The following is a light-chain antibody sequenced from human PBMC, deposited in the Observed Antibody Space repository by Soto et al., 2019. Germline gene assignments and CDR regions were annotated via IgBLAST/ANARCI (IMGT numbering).Light chain of an antibody. Sequence: EILLTQSPGTLSFSPGERATLSCRAIQSVRSSYLAWYQQKPGQAPRLLIYGAVNRATGIPARFSGSGSGTEFTLTISSLQSEDFAVYYCQQYNNWPTWTFGQGTKVDIK. V-gene: IGKV3-15*01. CDR1: QSVRSSY. CDR2: GAV. J-gene: IGKJ1*01. CDR3: QQYNNWPTWT.